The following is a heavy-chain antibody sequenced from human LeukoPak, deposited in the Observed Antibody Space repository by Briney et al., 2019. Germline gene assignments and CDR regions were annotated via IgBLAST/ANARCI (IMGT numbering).Heavy chain of an antibody. J-gene: IGHJ3*02. V-gene: IGHV1-18*01. CDR1: FSSYG. CDR2: ISAYNGNT. Sequence: SSVNLRRTASFSSYGISWVRQAPVQGLEWMGWISAYNGNTNYAQKLQGRVTLTTDTSTSTAYMELRSLRSDDTAVYYCARMMTSTHASDIWGE. D-gene: IGHD2-2*01. CDR3: ARMMTSTHASDI.